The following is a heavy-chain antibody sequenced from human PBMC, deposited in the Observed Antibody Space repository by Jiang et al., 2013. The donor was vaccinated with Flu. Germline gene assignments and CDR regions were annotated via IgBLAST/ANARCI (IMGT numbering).Heavy chain of an antibody. Sequence: GSGLVKPSGTLSLTCAVSGGSISSSNWWSWVRQPPGKGLEWIGEIYHSGSTNYNPSLKSRVTISVDKSKNQFSLKLSSVTAADTAVYYCARVTKVVPAASYGRYYFDYWGQGTLVTVSS. CDR3: ARVTKVVPAASYGRYYFDY. J-gene: IGHJ4*02. D-gene: IGHD2-2*01. CDR2: IYHSGST. V-gene: IGHV4-4*02. CDR1: GGSISSSNW.